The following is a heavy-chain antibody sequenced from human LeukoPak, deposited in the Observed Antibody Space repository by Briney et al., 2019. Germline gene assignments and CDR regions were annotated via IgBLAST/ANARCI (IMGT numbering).Heavy chain of an antibody. CDR2: IYSGGST. CDR1: WFTVSSNY. D-gene: IGHD6-19*01. CDR3: AREAGSSAWPVKYYYGMDV. Sequence: GGSLRLFCAASWFTVSSNYMRGVGQAPGRGLEGVSVIYSGGSTYYPDSVKGRFTISRDNSKNTLYLQMNSLRAEDTAVYYCAREAGSSAWPVKYYYGMDVWGKGTTVTVSS. V-gene: IGHV3-53*01. J-gene: IGHJ6*04.